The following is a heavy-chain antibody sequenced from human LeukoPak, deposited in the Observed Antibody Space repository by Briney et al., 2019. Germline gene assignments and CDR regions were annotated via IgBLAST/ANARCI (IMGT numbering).Heavy chain of an antibody. J-gene: IGHJ3*02. D-gene: IGHD5-12*01. CDR1: GFTVSSNY. CDR3: ASGDSGLAFDI. Sequence: PGGSLRLSCAASGFTVSSNYMSWVRQAPGKGLEWVSVIYSGGSTYYADSVKGRFTISRDNSKNTLYLQMNSLRAEDTAVYYCASGDSGLAFDIWGQGTMVTVSS. CDR2: IYSGGST. V-gene: IGHV3-66*01.